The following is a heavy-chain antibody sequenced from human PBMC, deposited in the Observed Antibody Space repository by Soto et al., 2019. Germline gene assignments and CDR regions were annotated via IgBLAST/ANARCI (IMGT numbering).Heavy chain of an antibody. V-gene: IGHV3-74*01. CDR1: GFAFGSYW. D-gene: IGHD2-21*01. CDR3: ASAPPGYSLGYRYCGMDV. J-gene: IGHJ6*02. Sequence: EVQLVESGGGLVQPGGSLRLSCAAPGFAFGSYWMHWVRQAPGKGLVWVSHISLDGSRTNYADSVKGRFTISRDNAKNTRYLLMNSLRAEDTAVYYCASAPPGYSLGYRYCGMDVWGQGTAVTVSS. CDR2: ISLDGSRT.